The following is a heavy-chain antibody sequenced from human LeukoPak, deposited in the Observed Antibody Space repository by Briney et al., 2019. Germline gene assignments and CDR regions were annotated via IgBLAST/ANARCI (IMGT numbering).Heavy chain of an antibody. CDR1: GFTFSSYE. D-gene: IGHD3-16*01. CDR2: ISSSGSTI. CDR3: AAYDYVDYAFDI. V-gene: IGHV3-48*03. Sequence: GGSLRLSCAASGFTFSSYEMNWVRQAPGKGLEWVSYISSSGSTIYYADSVKGRFTISRDNAKNSLYLQMTSLRAEDTAVYYCAAYDYVDYAFDIWGQGTMVTVSS. J-gene: IGHJ3*02.